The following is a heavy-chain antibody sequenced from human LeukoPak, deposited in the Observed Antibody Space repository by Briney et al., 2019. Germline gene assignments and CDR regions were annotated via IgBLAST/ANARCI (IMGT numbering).Heavy chain of an antibody. V-gene: IGHV3-48*01. CDR2: MRNSGDLT. D-gene: IGHD1/OR15-1a*01. CDR3: ASSKSNNVGHLVY. J-gene: IGHJ4*02. Sequence: GGSLRLSCAASGFTFSTHSMNWVRQAPGKGLEWVSYMRNSGDLTYYEDSVKGRFTISRDNAKSSLYLQMNSLRAEDTAVYYCASSKSNNVGHLVYWGQGTLVTVTP. CDR1: GFTFSTHS.